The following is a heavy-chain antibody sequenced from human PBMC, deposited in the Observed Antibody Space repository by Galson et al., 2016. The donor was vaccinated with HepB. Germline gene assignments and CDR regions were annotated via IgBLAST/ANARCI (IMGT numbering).Heavy chain of an antibody. CDR1: GYSFSNYW. Sequence: QSGAEVKKPGESLKISCEGSGYSFSNYWIGWVRQMPGKGLEWMGIIFPDDSDTRYSPSFQGQVTISADKSISTAYVHWSNLKASDTAIYYCATVTKAGANAFDFWGQGTMVTVSA. CDR2: IFPDDSDT. J-gene: IGHJ3*01. CDR3: ATVTKAGANAFDF. V-gene: IGHV5-51*01. D-gene: IGHD4-17*01.